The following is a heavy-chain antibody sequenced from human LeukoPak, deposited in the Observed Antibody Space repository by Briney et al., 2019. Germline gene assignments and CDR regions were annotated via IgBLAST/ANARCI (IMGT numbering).Heavy chain of an antibody. J-gene: IGHJ5*02. V-gene: IGHV4-59*01. Sequence: SETLSLTCTVSGGSISSYYWSWIRQPPGKGLEWIGYIYYSGSTNYNPSLKSRVTISVDTSKNQFSLKLSSVTAADTAVYYCARARYDILTGYGGWFDPWGQGTLVTVSS. D-gene: IGHD3-9*01. CDR3: ARARYDILTGYGGWFDP. CDR1: GGSISSYY. CDR2: IYYSGST.